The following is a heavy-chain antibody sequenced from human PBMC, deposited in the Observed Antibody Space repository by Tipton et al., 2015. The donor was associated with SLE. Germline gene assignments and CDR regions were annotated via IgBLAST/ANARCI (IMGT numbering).Heavy chain of an antibody. J-gene: IGHJ4*02. Sequence: SLRLSCAASGFTFNNYAMHWVRQAPGRGLEWVALTWYDGSDEYYGESVGGRFTIFRDNSKNTLYLQMNSLRAEDTAVYYCAREAAGLDYWGQGTPVTVSS. CDR1: GFTFNNYA. V-gene: IGHV3-33*01. D-gene: IGHD6-13*01. CDR3: AREAAGLDY. CDR2: TWYDGSDE.